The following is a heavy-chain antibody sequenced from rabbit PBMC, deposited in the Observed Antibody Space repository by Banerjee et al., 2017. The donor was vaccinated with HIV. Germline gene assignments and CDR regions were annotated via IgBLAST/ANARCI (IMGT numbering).Heavy chain of an antibody. CDR3: ARSYAVYGYAFTL. CDR1: GFDFSSYYM. CDR2: IDPVFGSI. Sequence: QEQLKESGGGLVQPGGSLKLSCKASGFDFSSYYMSWVRQAPGKGLEWIGYIDPVFGSIHYASWAKGRFTISKTSSTTVTLQMTSLTAADTATYFCARSYAVYGYAFTLWGPGTLVTDS. V-gene: IGHV1S45*01. D-gene: IGHD6-1*01. J-gene: IGHJ4*01.